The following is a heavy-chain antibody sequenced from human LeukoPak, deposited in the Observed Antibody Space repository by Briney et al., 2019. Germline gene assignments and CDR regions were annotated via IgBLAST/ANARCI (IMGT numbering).Heavy chain of an antibody. CDR2: IRSDGSDK. V-gene: IGHV3-30*02. CDR1: GFTFSTYG. D-gene: IGHD3-10*01. Sequence: GGSLRLSWAASGFTFSTYGMHWVRQAPGKGLEWVAFIRSDGSDKYHADSVKGRFTISRDNSKNTLYLQMNSLRTEDTAVYYCANEWLHVSGSYKANNWGQGTLVTVSS. CDR3: ANEWLHVSGSYKANN. J-gene: IGHJ4*02.